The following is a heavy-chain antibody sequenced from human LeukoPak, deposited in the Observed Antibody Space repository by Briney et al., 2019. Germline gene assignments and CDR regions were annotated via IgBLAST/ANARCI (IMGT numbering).Heavy chain of an antibody. CDR1: GFTFSRFS. CDR2: VSSSSGTI. CDR3: ARVLSGSWDWFDP. D-gene: IGHD3-22*01. V-gene: IGHV3-48*04. J-gene: IGHJ5*02. Sequence: PGGSLRLSCAASGFTFSRFSMNWVRQAPGKGLEWVSYVSSSSGTIYYADSVKGRFTISRDNAKNSLYLQMNSLRAEDTAVYYCARVLSGSWDWFDPWGQGTLVTVSS.